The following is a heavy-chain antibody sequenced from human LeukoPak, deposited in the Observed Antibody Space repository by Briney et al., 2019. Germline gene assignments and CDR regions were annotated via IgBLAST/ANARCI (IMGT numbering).Heavy chain of an antibody. CDR3: AREKIGVVPTAAYYMDV. Sequence: KPSQTLTLTCTVSGGSISSGDYYWSWIRQPPGKGLEWIGYIYYSGSTYYKPSLKSRVTISVDTSKNQFSLKLSSVTAADTAVYYCAREKIGVVPTAAYYMDVWGKGTTVTVSS. CDR1: GGSISSGDYY. V-gene: IGHV4-30-4*08. J-gene: IGHJ6*03. CDR2: IYYSGST. D-gene: IGHD2-2*01.